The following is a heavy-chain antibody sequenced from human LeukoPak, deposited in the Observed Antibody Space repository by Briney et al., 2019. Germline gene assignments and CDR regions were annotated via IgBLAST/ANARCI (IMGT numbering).Heavy chain of an antibody. V-gene: IGHV3-9*01. D-gene: IGHD2-21*02. CDR3: ASPLLVTAILY. CDR1: GFTFDDYA. CDR2: ISWNSGSI. J-gene: IGHJ4*02. Sequence: GGSPRLSCAASGFTFDDYAMHWVRQAPGRGLEWVSGISWNSGSIGYADSVKGRFTISRDNAKNSLYLQMNSLRAEDTAVYYCASPLLVTAILYWGQGTLVTVSS.